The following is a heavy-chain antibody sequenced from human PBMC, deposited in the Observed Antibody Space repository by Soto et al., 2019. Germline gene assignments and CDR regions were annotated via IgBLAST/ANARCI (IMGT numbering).Heavy chain of an antibody. J-gene: IGHJ4*02. CDR1: GFTFSSYA. CDR2: ISGSGGST. V-gene: IGHV3-23*01. CDR3: ARSSGYPHFDY. Sequence: GGSLRLSCAASGFTFSSYAMSWVRQAPGKGLEWVSAISGSGGSTYYADSVKGRFTISRDNAKNSLYLQMNSLRAEDTAVYYCARSSGYPHFDYWGQGTLVTAPQ. D-gene: IGHD3-22*01.